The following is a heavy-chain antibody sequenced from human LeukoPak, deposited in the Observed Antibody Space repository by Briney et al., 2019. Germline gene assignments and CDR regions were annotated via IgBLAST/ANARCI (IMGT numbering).Heavy chain of an antibody. CDR1: GFTFSSYE. J-gene: IGHJ4*02. Sequence: PGGSLRLSCAASGFTFSSYEMNWVRQAPGKGLEWVSYISSSGSTIYYADSVKGRFTISRDNAKNSLYLQMNSLRAEDTAVYYCARAWAHRWAFDYWGQGTLVTVSS. V-gene: IGHV3-48*03. CDR2: ISSSGSTI. CDR3: ARAWAHRWAFDY. D-gene: IGHD3-16*01.